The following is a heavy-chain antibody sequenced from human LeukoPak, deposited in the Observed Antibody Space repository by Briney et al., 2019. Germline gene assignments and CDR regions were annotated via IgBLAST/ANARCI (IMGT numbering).Heavy chain of an antibody. CDR3: ARAGGYGSGNSA. D-gene: IGHD3-10*01. CDR2: IYHSGST. CDR1: GYSISSGYY. Sequence: SGTLSLTCTVSGYSISSGYYWGWIRQPPGKGLEWIGSIYHSGSTYYNPSPTSRVTISVDTSKNQFSLKLSSVTAADTAVYYCARAGGYGSGNSAWGQGTLVTVSS. V-gene: IGHV4-38-2*02. J-gene: IGHJ5*02.